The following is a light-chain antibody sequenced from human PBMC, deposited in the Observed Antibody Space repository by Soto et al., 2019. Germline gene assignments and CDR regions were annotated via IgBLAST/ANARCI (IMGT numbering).Light chain of an antibody. CDR1: SSDVGAYDY. CDR3: SSFAGSNKCPDV. Sequence: QSALTQPPSASGSPGQSVTISCTGTSSDVGAYDYVSWYQQHPGKAPKLMIYEINKRPSGVPDRFSGSKSANTASLTVSGLQAEDEADDYCSSFAGSNKCPDVFGTGTKLTVL. CDR2: EIN. V-gene: IGLV2-8*01. J-gene: IGLJ1*01.